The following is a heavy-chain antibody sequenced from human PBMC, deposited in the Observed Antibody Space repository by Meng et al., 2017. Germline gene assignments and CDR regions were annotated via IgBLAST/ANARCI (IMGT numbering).Heavy chain of an antibody. D-gene: IGHD3-22*01. CDR2: IGTAGDT. J-gene: IGHJ3*02. V-gene: IGHV3-13*01. CDR1: GFTFSSYD. CDR3: ARGGYYYDSSGLAAYAFDI. Sequence: GGSLRLSCAVSGFTFSSYDMHWVRQATGKGLEWVSAIGTAGDTYYPGSVKGRFTISRENAKNSLYLQMNSLRAGDTAVYYCARGGYYYDSSGLAAYAFDIWGQGTMVTVSS.